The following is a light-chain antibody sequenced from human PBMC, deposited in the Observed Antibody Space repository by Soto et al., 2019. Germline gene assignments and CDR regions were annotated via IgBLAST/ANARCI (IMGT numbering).Light chain of an antibody. CDR1: RSVSGNY. Sequence: PGDRATLSCGASRSVSGNYLAWYQQRPGLAPRLLIYDAVTRATGIPDRFSGSGSGTDFTLSINRLEPEDFAVYYCQQYGDTPLVTFGQGTRLEI. V-gene: IGKV3D-20*01. J-gene: IGKJ5*01. CDR2: DAV. CDR3: QQYGDTPLVT.